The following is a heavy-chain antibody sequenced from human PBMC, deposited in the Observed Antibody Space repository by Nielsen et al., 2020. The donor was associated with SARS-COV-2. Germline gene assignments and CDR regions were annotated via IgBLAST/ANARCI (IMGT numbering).Heavy chain of an antibody. D-gene: IGHD1-7*01. CDR1: GESFSGYY. CDR2: ISHSGTI. Sequence: SKTLSLTCAVSGESFSGYYQWSWIRQPPGKGLEWIGEISHSGTINYNPSLKSRVTMSLDSSKNQFSLKLRSVTAADTAVYFCARGLMSGTPDFYYSYMDVWDKGSTVTVSS. CDR3: ARGLMSGTPDFYYSYMDV. J-gene: IGHJ6*03. V-gene: IGHV4-34*01.